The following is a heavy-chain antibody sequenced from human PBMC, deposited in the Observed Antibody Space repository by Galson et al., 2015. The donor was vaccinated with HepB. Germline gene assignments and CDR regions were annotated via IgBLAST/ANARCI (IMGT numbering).Heavy chain of an antibody. Sequence: SVKVSCKASGGTFSSYAISWVRQAPGQGLEWMGGIIPIFGTANYAQKFQGRVTITADESTSTAYMELSSLRSEDTAVYYCARVPHLTYDYGGNSQDFDYWGQGTLVTVSS. CDR3: ARVPHLTYDYGGNSQDFDY. J-gene: IGHJ4*02. V-gene: IGHV1-69*13. CDR2: IIPIFGTA. D-gene: IGHD4-23*01. CDR1: GGTFSSYA.